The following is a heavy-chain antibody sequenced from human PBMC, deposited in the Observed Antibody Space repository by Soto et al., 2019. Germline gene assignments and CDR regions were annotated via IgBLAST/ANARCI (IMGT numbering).Heavy chain of an antibody. CDR3: ARELGGTSEAVF. V-gene: IGHV1-46*01. Sequence: ASVKVSCKASGYTFTNYHIHWVRQAPGQGLEWMGMINPIGGSPNYAQEFQGRLAITRDTSTTTVYMELSSLTSEDTAMYFCARELGGTSEAVFWGQGTLVTVSS. CDR2: INPIGGSP. J-gene: IGHJ4*02. CDR1: GYTFTNYH. D-gene: IGHD2-2*01.